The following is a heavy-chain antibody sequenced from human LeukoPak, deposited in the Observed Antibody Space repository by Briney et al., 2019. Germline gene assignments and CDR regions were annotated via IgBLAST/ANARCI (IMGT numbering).Heavy chain of an antibody. J-gene: IGHJ6*03. Sequence: GGSLRLSCAASGFTFSSYAMTWVRQAPGKGLEWVSCISGSGDNTYYPDSVRGRFTISRDNFKNTLYLQMDSLRAEDTAVYYCARGYSSSWAYYYYYYYMDVWGKGTTVTISS. CDR1: GFTFSSYA. CDR2: ISGSGDNT. D-gene: IGHD6-13*01. CDR3: ARGYSSSWAYYYYYYYMDV. V-gene: IGHV3-23*01.